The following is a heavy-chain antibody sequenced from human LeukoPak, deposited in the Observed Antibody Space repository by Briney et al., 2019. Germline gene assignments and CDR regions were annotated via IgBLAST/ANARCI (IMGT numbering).Heavy chain of an antibody. CDR2: LYYSGST. Sequence: SETLSLTCTVSGGSTSSSSYYWGWIRQPPGKGLEWIGSLYYSGSTYHNPSLKSRVTISVDTSKNQFSLKLTSVTAADTAVYYCAGKAVAGPYFDYWGQGTLVTVSS. J-gene: IGHJ4*02. D-gene: IGHD6-19*01. CDR3: AGKAVAGPYFDY. CDR1: GGSTSSSSYY. V-gene: IGHV4-39*01.